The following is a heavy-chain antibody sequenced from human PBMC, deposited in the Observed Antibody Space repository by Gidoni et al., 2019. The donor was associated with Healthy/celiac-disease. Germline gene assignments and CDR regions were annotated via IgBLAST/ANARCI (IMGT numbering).Heavy chain of an antibody. V-gene: IGHV4-34*01. CDR2: IKHSGST. CDR1: GGSFSGYY. J-gene: IGHJ3*02. CDR3: ARIHCSSTSCYTAGGAFDI. Sequence: QVQLQQWCAGLLKPSETLSLTGAVYGGSFSGYYWSWIRQPPRKGIEWIGEIKHSGSTNYNPSLKSRVTISVDTSKNQFSLKLSSVTAADTAVYYCARIHCSSTSCYTAGGAFDIWGQGTMVTVSS. D-gene: IGHD2-2*02.